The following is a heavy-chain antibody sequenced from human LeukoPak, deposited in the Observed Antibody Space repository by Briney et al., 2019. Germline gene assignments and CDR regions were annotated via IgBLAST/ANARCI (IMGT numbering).Heavy chain of an antibody. CDR1: GFTFSSYA. D-gene: IGHD6-19*01. CDR2: ISGSAYST. J-gene: IGHJ4*02. V-gene: IGHV3-23*01. CDR3: AKATYSSDWNLYLDY. Sequence: GGSLRLSCAASGFTFSSYAMSWVRQAPGKGLEWVSTISGSAYSTYYADSVKGRFTISRDNSKNTLFLQMNSLRAEDTALYYCAKATYSSDWNLYLDYWGQGTLVTVSS.